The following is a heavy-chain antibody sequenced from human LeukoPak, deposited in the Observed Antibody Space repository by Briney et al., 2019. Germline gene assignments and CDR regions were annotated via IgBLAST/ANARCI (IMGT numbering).Heavy chain of an antibody. CDR3: AKDLQIVVVSWFDY. CDR2: IRYDGSNK. V-gene: IGHV3-30*02. CDR1: GFTFSSYG. D-gene: IGHD3-22*01. J-gene: IGHJ4*02. Sequence: GGSLRLSCAASGFTFSSYGMHWVRQAPGKGLEWVAFIRYDGSNKYYADSVKGRFTISRDNSKNTLYLQMNSLRAEDTAVYYCAKDLQIVVVSWFDYWGQGTLVTVSS.